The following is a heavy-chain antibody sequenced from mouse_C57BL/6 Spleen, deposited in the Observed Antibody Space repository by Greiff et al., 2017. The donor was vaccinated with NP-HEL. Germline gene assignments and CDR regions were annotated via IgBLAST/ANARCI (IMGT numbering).Heavy chain of an antibody. V-gene: IGHV1-5*01. Sequence: EVQLQQSGTVLARPGASVKMSCKTSGYTFTSYWMHWVKQRPGQGLEWIGAIYPGNSDTSYNQKFKGKAKLTAVTSASTAYMELSSLTNEDSAVYYCTRRRGTEGGYFDYWGQGTTLTVSS. CDR1: GYTFTSYW. D-gene: IGHD4-1*01. CDR2: IYPGNSDT. J-gene: IGHJ2*01. CDR3: TRRRGTEGGYFDY.